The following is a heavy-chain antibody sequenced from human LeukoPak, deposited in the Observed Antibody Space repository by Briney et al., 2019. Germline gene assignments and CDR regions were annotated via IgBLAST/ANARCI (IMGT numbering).Heavy chain of an antibody. D-gene: IGHD6-6*01. Sequence: PGRYLRLSCAASGFTFDDFAMHRVRQAPGKGLEWGSSISWNSGTLAYADSVKGRFTISRDNAKNSLYLQMNSLRAEDTALYYCAKDYIEYSSSSFWSYFDYWGQGTLVTVSS. V-gene: IGHV3-9*01. CDR1: GFTFDDFA. CDR2: ISWNSGTL. J-gene: IGHJ4*02. CDR3: AKDYIEYSSSSFWSYFDY.